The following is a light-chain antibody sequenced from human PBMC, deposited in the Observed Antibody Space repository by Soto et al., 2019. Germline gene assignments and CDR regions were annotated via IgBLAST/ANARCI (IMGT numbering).Light chain of an antibody. V-gene: IGKV3-15*01. Sequence: EVVMTQSPVGLSVSPGEGATLSCRASQNINSNLAWYQQKPGQAPRLLIHGASTRATGIPARFSGSGSGTEFTLTISSLQSEDFAVYYCQQSDTWPLTFGGGIKVEIK. CDR3: QQSDTWPLT. CDR1: QNINSN. CDR2: GAS. J-gene: IGKJ4*01.